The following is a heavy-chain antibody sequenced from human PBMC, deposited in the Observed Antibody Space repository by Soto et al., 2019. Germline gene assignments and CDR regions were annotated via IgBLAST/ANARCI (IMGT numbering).Heavy chain of an antibody. CDR1: GFTFRDFW. V-gene: IGHV3-7*05. Sequence: EVQLAEAGGGLVQWGGSLRPSFAASGFTFRDFWMNWVRQAPGKGLEWVASIKYDGAEKTYVDSVKGRFTISRDNPKNSVYLQMASLRAEDTAVYYCARDGVAPGLYFDHWGQGTPVTVSS. CDR3: ARDGVAPGLYFDH. CDR2: IKYDGAEK. D-gene: IGHD3-10*01. J-gene: IGHJ4*02.